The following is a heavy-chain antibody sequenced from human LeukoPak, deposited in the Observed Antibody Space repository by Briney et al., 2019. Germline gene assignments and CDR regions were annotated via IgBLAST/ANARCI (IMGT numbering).Heavy chain of an antibody. V-gene: IGHV3-21*01. CDR2: ISSSSSYI. CDR1: GFIFSSYA. CDR3: AKGGYDYYYYYMDV. D-gene: IGHD3-22*01. J-gene: IGHJ6*03. Sequence: GGSLRLSCAASGFIFSSYAVHWVRQAPGKGLEWVSSISSSSSYIYYADSVKGRFTISRDNSKNTLYLQMNSLRAEDTAVYYCAKGGYDYYYYYMDVWGKGTTVTVSS.